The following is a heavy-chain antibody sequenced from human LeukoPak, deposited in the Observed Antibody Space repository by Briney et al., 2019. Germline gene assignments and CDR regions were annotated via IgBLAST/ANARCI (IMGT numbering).Heavy chain of an antibody. CDR1: RYTFTDYY. V-gene: IGHV1-2*02. CDR3: TRDDIVGARDFDY. Sequence: GASVKVSCKASRYTFTDYYIHWVRQAPGQGLEWMGWINPNSGDTKSAQKLQGRLTMTRDTSITTAYMDLSRLTSDVTAVYYCTRDDIVGARDFDYWGQGTLVTVSS. J-gene: IGHJ4*02. CDR2: INPNSGDT. D-gene: IGHD1-26*01.